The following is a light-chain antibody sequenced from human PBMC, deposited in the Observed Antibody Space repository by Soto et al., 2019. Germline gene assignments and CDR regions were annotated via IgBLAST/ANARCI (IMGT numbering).Light chain of an antibody. CDR1: QSISSW. CDR2: KAS. Sequence: DIQMTQSPSTLSASVGDRVTITCRASQSISSWLAWYQQKPGKAPKLLIYKASSLESGVPSRFSGSGSGTEFPLTISSLQPDDFATYYCQQYNSYPLTFGGGTKV. V-gene: IGKV1-5*03. J-gene: IGKJ4*01. CDR3: QQYNSYPLT.